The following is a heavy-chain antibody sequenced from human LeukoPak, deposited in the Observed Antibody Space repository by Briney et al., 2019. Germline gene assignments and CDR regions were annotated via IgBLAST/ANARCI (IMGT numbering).Heavy chain of an antibody. Sequence: PSETLSLTCAVYGGSFSGYYWSWIRRPPGKGLEWIGEINHSGSTNYNPSLKSRVTISVDTSKNQFSLKLSSVTAADTAVYYCARGGDVGSTPYSMNIAARHTTRGPFDYWGQGTLVTVSS. V-gene: IGHV4-34*01. J-gene: IGHJ4*02. D-gene: IGHD6-6*01. CDR3: ARGGDVGSTPYSMNIAARHTTRGPFDY. CDR1: GGSFSGYY. CDR2: INHSGST.